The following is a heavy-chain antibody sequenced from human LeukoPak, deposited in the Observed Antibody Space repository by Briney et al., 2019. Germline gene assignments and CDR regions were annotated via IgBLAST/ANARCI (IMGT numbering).Heavy chain of an antibody. CDR3: ARDEAIAVAGYYYYGMDV. D-gene: IGHD6-19*01. J-gene: IGHJ6*04. V-gene: IGHV4-59*01. CDR1: GGSISSYY. CDR2: IYYSGST. Sequence: SETLSLTCTVSGGSISSYYWSWIRQPPGKGLEWIGYIYYSGSTNYNPSLKSPVTISVDTSKNQFSLKLSSVTAADTAVYYCARDEAIAVAGYYYYGMDVWGKGTTVTVSS.